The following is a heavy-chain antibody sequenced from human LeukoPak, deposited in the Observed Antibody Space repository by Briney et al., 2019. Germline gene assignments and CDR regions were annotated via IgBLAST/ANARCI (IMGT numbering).Heavy chain of an antibody. CDR3: ARVRGIALPGDRYMDV. CDR2: IYYTEST. Sequence: SETLSLTCTVSGGSISHSGYFWAWNRQPPGKGLEWVGHIYYTESTHYSPSLKSRVTMSFDASRNQFSLNVSSVTAADTAAYYCARVRGIALPGDRYMDVWGKGTTVTVSS. CDR1: GGSISHSGYF. D-gene: IGHD6-19*01. V-gene: IGHV4-39*02. J-gene: IGHJ6*03.